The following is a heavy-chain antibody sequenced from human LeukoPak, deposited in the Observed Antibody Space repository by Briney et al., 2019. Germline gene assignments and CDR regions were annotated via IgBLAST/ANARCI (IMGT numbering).Heavy chain of an antibody. D-gene: IGHD4-17*01. J-gene: IGHJ4*02. V-gene: IGHV3-21*04. CDR1: GFTFTNSA. CDR3: ARDPTYYLRYGHFES. Sequence: PGGSLRLSCAASGFTFTNSAMNWVRQAPGKGLEWVSSYADSVKGRFTISRDNAKNSVSLQMNNLRAEDTGVYFCARDPTYYLRYGHFESWGQGILVTVSS.